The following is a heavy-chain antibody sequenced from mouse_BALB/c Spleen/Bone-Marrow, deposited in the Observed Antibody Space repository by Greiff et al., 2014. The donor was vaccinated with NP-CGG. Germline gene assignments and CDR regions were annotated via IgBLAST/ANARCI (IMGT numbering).Heavy chain of an antibody. CDR3: ATLTGTFDY. Sequence: EVQLQQSGAELVKPGASAKLSCTASGFNIKDTYMNWVKQRAEQGLEWIGRIDPANGYTEYDPKFQGKATIIADTSSNTAYLQLGGLTPEDTAVYYCATLTGTFDYWAQGTTLTVSS. CDR1: GFNIKDTY. J-gene: IGHJ2*01. CDR2: IDPANGYT. D-gene: IGHD4-1*01. V-gene: IGHV14-3*02.